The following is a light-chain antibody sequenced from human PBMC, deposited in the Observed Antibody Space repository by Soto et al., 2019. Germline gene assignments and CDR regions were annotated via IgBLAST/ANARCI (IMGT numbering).Light chain of an antibody. Sequence: DIQMTQSPSSLSASVGDTVTITCRASHNISSYLNWYQQKPGRAPKPLIYAASNLESGVPSRFSGGGSGTDFTLTISSLQPEDFATYYCQQSYSTRWTFGQGTKVDIK. CDR3: QQSYSTRWT. CDR2: AAS. CDR1: HNISSY. V-gene: IGKV1-39*01. J-gene: IGKJ1*01.